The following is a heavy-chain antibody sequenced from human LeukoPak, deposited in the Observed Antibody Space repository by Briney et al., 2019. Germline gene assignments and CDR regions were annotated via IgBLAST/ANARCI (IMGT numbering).Heavy chain of an antibody. Sequence: ASVKVSCKASGYTFTGYYMHWVRQAPGQGLEWMGWINPNSGGTNYAQKFQGRVTMTRDTSISTAYMELSRLRSDDPAVYYCARGGGAYYGDYDSDYWGQGTLVTVSS. CDR3: ARGGGAYYGDYDSDY. CDR2: INPNSGGT. D-gene: IGHD4-17*01. V-gene: IGHV1-2*02. CDR1: GYTFTGYY. J-gene: IGHJ4*02.